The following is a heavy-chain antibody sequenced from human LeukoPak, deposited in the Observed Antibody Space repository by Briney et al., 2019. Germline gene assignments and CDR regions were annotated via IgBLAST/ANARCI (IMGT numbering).Heavy chain of an antibody. D-gene: IGHD1-20*01. Sequence: GGSLRLSCAASGFTFSNYMMHWVRQAPGKGLVWVSRIKSDGITITYADSVKGRFTISRDNAKNTLYLRMNSLRAEDTAVYYCLRDLNWSLDQWGQGTLVTVSS. CDR2: IKSDGITI. CDR1: GFTFSNYM. J-gene: IGHJ4*02. CDR3: LRDLNWSLDQ. V-gene: IGHV3-74*01.